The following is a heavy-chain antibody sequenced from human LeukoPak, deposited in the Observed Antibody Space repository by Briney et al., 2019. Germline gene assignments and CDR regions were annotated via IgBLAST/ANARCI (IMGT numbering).Heavy chain of an antibody. CDR3: ARVAGSIDY. Sequence: EASVKVSCKASGYTFSTYVINWVRQATGQGLEWMGWMNPNSGYTGYAQKFQGRVTITRNTSISTVYMELSSLRSDDTAVYYCARVAGSIDYWGQGTLVTVSS. J-gene: IGHJ4*02. V-gene: IGHV1-8*03. D-gene: IGHD6-19*01. CDR2: MNPNSGYT. CDR1: GYTFSTYV.